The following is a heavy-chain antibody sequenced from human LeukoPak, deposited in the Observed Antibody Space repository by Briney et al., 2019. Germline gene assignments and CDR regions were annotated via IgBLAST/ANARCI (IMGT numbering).Heavy chain of an antibody. Sequence: GGSLRLSCAASGFTFSSYGMHWVRQAPGKGLEWVAVISYDGSNKYYADSVKGRFTISRDNSKNTLYLQMNSLRAEDTAVYYCAKDIISTLGGTQYYYYYYGMDVWGQGTTVTVSS. J-gene: IGHJ6*02. V-gene: IGHV3-30*18. CDR3: AKDIISTLGGTQYYYYYYGMDV. CDR2: ISYDGSNK. CDR1: GFTFSSYG. D-gene: IGHD5/OR15-5a*01.